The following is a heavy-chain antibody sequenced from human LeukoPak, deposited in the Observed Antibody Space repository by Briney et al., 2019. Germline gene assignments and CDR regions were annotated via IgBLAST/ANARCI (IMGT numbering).Heavy chain of an antibody. CDR3: AREQPIEYYGSGSYYKGGLDY. CDR2: IIPIFGTA. Sequence: GASVKVSCKASGDTFTGYYMHWVRRAPGQGLEWMGGIIPIFGTANCAQKFQGRVTITADKSTSTAYMELSSLRSEDTAVYYCAREQPIEYYGSGSYYKGGLDYWGQGTLVTVSS. CDR1: GDTFTGYY. J-gene: IGHJ4*02. V-gene: IGHV1-69*06. D-gene: IGHD3-10*01.